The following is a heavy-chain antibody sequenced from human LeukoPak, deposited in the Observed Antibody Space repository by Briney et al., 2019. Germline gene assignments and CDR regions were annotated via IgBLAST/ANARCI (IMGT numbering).Heavy chain of an antibody. Sequence: ASVKVSCKASGYTFTSYDINWVRQATGQGLEWVGWMNPDSGNTGYAQKFQGRVTMTRNTSISTAYMELSSLRSEDTAVYYCARGPYCRSMSCPYWFDPWGQGTLVTVSS. V-gene: IGHV1-8*01. D-gene: IGHD2-2*01. CDR1: GYTFTSYD. CDR2: MNPDSGNT. J-gene: IGHJ5*02. CDR3: ARGPYCRSMSCPYWFDP.